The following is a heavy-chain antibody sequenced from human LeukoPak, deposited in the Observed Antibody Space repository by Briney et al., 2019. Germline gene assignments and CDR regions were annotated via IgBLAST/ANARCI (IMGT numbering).Heavy chain of an antibody. J-gene: IGHJ3*01. V-gene: IGHV3-23*01. D-gene: IGHD4-17*01. CDR2: IRGYDGGLST. CDR1: GFTFSNYA. Sequence: SGGSLRLSRAASGFTFSNYAMFWVRQAPGKGLEWVSAIRGYDGGLSTSYADSVKGRFTISRDNSKNTLYLQMNSLRAENTAVYYCAKDPNGDYLGAFDFWGQGTMVTVSS. CDR3: AKDPNGDYLGAFDF.